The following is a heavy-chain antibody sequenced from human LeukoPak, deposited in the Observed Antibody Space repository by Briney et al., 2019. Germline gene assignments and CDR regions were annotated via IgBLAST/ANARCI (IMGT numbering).Heavy chain of an antibody. D-gene: IGHD6-13*01. CDR3: ARRAVADSFYSDY. CDR1: GFTFSSYA. Sequence: GGSLRLSCAASGFTFSSYAMHWVRQAPGKGLEYVSAISYNGGSTYYADSVKGRFTISRDNSKNTLYLQMGSLRAEDMAVYYCARRAVADSFYSDYWGQGTLVTVSS. J-gene: IGHJ4*02. CDR2: ISYNGGST. V-gene: IGHV3-64*02.